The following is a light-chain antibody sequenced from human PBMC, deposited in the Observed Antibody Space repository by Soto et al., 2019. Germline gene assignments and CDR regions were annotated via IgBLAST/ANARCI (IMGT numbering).Light chain of an antibody. CDR1: QRVSRR. V-gene: IGKV3-20*01. CDR2: GAS. J-gene: IGKJ5*01. Sequence: VLTHSPGTLSLSPGVTASLSCSATQRVSRRLASYQQRPRQSPRPLISGASMRAAGVPARFIGGGSGTAFTPPISTLEPPAFAVSYCQQYGSSPPLAFGQGTRLEIK. CDR3: QQYGSSPPLA.